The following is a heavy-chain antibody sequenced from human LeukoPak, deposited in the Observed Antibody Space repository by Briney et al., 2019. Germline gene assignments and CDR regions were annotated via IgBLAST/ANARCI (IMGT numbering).Heavy chain of an antibody. CDR3: ATLDIVATIGLDY. CDR1: GGTFSSYA. V-gene: IGHV1-69*04. D-gene: IGHD5-12*01. J-gene: IGHJ4*02. CDR2: IIPILGIA. Sequence: ASVKASCKASGGTFSSYAISWVRQAPGQGLEWMGRIIPILGIANYAQKFQGRVTITADKSTSTAYMELSSLRSEDTAVYYCATLDIVATIGLDYWGQGTLVTVSS.